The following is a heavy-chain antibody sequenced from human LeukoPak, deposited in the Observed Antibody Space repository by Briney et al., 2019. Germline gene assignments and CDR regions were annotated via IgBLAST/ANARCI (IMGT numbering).Heavy chain of an antibody. D-gene: IGHD2-2*02. CDR2: IYYSGST. CDR1: GGSISSYY. V-gene: IGHV4-59*01. CDR3: ARLPPPLDHPIYYLYV. J-gene: IGHJ6*03. Sequence: PSETLSLTCTVSGGSISSYYWSWIRQPPGKGLEWIGYIYYSGSTNYNPSLKSRVTISVDTSKNQFSLKLSSVTAADTAVYYCARLPPPLDHPIYYLYVWGKGTTVTVSS.